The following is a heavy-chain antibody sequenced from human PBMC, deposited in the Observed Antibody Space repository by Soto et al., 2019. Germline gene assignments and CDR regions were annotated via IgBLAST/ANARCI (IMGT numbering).Heavy chain of an antibody. CDR2: IYYSVST. Sequence: SETLSITCTVSGGSISSSSYYWGWIRQPPGKGLEWIGSIYYSVSTYYNPSLKSRVTISVDTSKNQFSLKLSSVTAADTAVYYCASISGSYFRYYFDYWGQGTLVTASS. CDR1: GGSISSSSYY. J-gene: IGHJ4*02. CDR3: ASISGSYFRYYFDY. D-gene: IGHD1-26*01. V-gene: IGHV4-39*01.